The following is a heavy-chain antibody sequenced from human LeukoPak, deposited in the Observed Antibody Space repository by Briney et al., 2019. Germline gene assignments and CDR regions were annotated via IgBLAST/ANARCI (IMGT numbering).Heavy chain of an antibody. CDR3: ARRDNNAWYFDL. D-gene: IGHD1-14*01. V-gene: IGHV4-39*01. J-gene: IGHJ2*01. CDR2: IYYSGST. Sequence: SETLSLTCTVSGGSISSSSYYWGWIRQPPGKGLEWIGSIYYSGSTYYNPSLKSRVTISVDTSKNQFSLKLSSVTAADTALYYCARRDNNAWYFDLWGRGTLVTVSS. CDR1: GGSISSSSYY.